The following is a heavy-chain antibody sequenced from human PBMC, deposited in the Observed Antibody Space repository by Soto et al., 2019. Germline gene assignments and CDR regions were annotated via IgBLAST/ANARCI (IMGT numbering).Heavy chain of an antibody. J-gene: IGHJ4*02. Sequence: ASVKVSCKASGGTFSSYAISWVRQAPGQGLEWMGWISPLKGNTKYAQKVQGRVSVTTDTSTNTVYMELSGLRYDDTALYYCARSGEHPFDFWGQGTLVTVPS. V-gene: IGHV1-18*01. CDR3: ARSGEHPFDF. CDR1: GGTFSSYA. CDR2: ISPLKGNT. D-gene: IGHD6-25*01.